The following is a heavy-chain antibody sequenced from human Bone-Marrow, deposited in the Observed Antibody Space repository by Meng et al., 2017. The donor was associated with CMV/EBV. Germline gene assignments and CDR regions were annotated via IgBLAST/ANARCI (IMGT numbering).Heavy chain of an antibody. Sequence: GESLKISCAASGFTVSCNYMSWVRQAPGKGLEWVANIKQGGSQKYYADSAKGRFTISRDNAKNSLYLQMNSLRAGDTAVYYCARLLGYCTSTSPSTKCGGNAFDIWGQGTMVTVSS. CDR2: IKQGGSQK. J-gene: IGHJ3*02. CDR3: ARLLGYCTSTSPSTKCGGNAFDI. V-gene: IGHV3-7*01. D-gene: IGHD2-2*01. CDR1: GFTVSCNY.